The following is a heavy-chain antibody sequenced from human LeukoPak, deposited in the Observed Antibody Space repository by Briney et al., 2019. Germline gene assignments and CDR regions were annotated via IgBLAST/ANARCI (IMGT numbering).Heavy chain of an antibody. D-gene: IGHD3/OR15-3a*01. V-gene: IGHV4-30-4*01. CDR1: GGSISSGDYY. CDR3: ARVDPGEGLVTFDY. J-gene: IGHJ4*02. CDR2: IYYSGST. Sequence: SQTLSLTCTVSGGSISSGDYYWSWIRQPLGKGLEWIGYIYYSGSTYYNPSLKSQVTISVDTSKNQFSLKLSSVTAADTAVYYCARVDPGEGLVTFDYWGQGTLVTVSS.